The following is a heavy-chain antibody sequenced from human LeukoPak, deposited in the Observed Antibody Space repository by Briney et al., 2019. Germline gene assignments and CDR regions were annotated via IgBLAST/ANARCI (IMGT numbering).Heavy chain of an antibody. CDR2: INHSGST. V-gene: IGHV4-34*01. D-gene: IGHD4-17*01. CDR1: GGSFSGYY. J-gene: IGHJ4*02. CDR3: ARVRGRPTTVTTFDY. Sequence: SETLSLTCAVYGGSFSGYYWSWIRQPPGKGLEWIGEINHSGSTNYNPSLKSRVTISVDRSKNQFSLKLSSVTAADTAVYYCARVRGRPTTVTTFDYWGQGTLVTVSS.